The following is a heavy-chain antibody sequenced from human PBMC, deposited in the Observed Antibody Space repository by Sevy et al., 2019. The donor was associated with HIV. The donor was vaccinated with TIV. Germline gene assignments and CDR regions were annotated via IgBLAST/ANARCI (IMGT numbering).Heavy chain of an antibody. Sequence: GGSLRLSCAASGFTLSNYWMSWVRRAPAKGLEWVANLKQDGSDKYYVDSVKGRFTISRDNAKNSLYLQMNSLRAEDTAVYYSARDLFSGSYYENYWGQGTLVTVSS. CDR2: LKQDGSDK. V-gene: IGHV3-7*01. J-gene: IGHJ4*02. D-gene: IGHD1-26*01. CDR1: GFTLSNYW. CDR3: ARDLFSGSYYENY.